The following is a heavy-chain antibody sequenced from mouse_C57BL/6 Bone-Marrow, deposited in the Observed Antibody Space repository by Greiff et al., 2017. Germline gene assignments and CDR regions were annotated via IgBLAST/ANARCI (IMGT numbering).Heavy chain of an antibody. D-gene: IGHD3-2*02. CDR3: TDGTGYGFDY. CDR2: IDPETGGT. Sequence: QVQLQQSGAELVRPGASVTLSCKASGYTFTDYEMHWVKQTPVHGLEWIGAIDPETGGTAYNQKFKGKAILTADKSSSTAYMELRSLTSEDSAVYYCTDGTGYGFDYWGQGTTLTVAS. CDR1: GYTFTDYE. V-gene: IGHV1-15*01. J-gene: IGHJ2*01.